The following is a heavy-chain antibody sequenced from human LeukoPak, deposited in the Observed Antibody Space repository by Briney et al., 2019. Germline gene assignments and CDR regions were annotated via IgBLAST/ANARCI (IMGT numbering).Heavy chain of an antibody. Sequence: ASVKVSCKASGYTFTNYGVTWVRQAPGQGLEWMGWISAYNGNTNYAQRLQGRVTITTDTSTTTAYMELRSLISDDTAVYYWARDLVRGVIGFWGQGTLVTVSS. CDR1: GYTFTNYG. D-gene: IGHD3-10*01. J-gene: IGHJ4*02. CDR3: ARDLVRGVIGF. V-gene: IGHV1-18*01. CDR2: ISAYNGNT.